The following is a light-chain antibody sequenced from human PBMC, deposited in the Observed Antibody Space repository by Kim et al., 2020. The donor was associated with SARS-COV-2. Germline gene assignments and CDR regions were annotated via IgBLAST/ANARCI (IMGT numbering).Light chain of an antibody. V-gene: IGKV3-20*01. CDR2: GAS. J-gene: IGKJ1*01. Sequence: PGERATLSCRASQRVSSNYLAWYQQKPGQGPRLLIFGASSRATGIPDRFSGSGSGTDFTLTISRLEPEDVAVYYCQQYASVPPWTFGQGTKVDIK. CDR1: QRVSSNY. CDR3: QQYASVPPWT.